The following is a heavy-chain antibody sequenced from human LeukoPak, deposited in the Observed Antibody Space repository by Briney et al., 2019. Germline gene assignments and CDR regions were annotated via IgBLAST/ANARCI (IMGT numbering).Heavy chain of an antibody. CDR3: ARDRSGSSWTNFDY. D-gene: IGHD6-13*01. CDR2: ISYDGSNK. Sequence: GGSLRLSCAASGFNFNNFGMHWVRQAPGKGLEWVAVISYDGSNKYYADSVKGRFTISRDNSKNTLYLQMNSLRAEDTAVYYCARDRSGSSWTNFDYWGQGTLVTVSS. CDR1: GFNFNNFG. V-gene: IGHV3-30*19. J-gene: IGHJ4*02.